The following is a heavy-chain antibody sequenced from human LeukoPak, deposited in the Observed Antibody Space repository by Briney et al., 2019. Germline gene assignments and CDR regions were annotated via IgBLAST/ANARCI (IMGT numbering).Heavy chain of an antibody. Sequence: SETLSLTCTVSGGSISSGDYYWSWIRQPPGKGLEWIGYIYYSGSTYCNPSLKSRVTISVDTSKNQFSLKLSSVTAADTAVYYCARWRTIFGVGNYFDYWGQGTLVTVSS. CDR1: GGSISSGDYY. J-gene: IGHJ4*02. V-gene: IGHV4-30-4*08. CDR3: ARWRTIFGVGNYFDY. CDR2: IYYSGST. D-gene: IGHD3-3*01.